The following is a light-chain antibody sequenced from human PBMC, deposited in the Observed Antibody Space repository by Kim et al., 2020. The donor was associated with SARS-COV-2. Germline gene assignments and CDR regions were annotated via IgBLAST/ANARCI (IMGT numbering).Light chain of an antibody. CDR2: RDS. J-gene: IGLJ2*01. CDR3: AAWDDSLRAVI. Sequence: QSVLTQPPSASGTPGQRVTISCSGSTSNIGSNFVYWYQQLPGTAPKLLIYRDSKRPSGVPDRFSGSKSGTSASLAISGLRSEDETEYYCAAWDDSLRAVIFGGGTQLTVL. V-gene: IGLV1-47*01. CDR1: TSNIGSNF.